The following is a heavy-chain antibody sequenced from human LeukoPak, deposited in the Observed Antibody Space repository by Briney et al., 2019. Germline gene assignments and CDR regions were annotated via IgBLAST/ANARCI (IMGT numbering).Heavy chain of an antibody. V-gene: IGHV4-39*01. D-gene: IGHD2-2*01. J-gene: IGHJ4*02. CDR3: ARGTGGYQLLLYY. CDR2: FYYSGST. CDR1: GGSISSSNYY. Sequence: PSETLSLTCTVSGGSISSSNYYWGWIRQPPGRGLEWIGSFYYSGSTYYNPSLRSRVTISVDTSKNQFSLRLSSVTATDTAVYYCARGTGGYQLLLYYWGQGTLVTVSS.